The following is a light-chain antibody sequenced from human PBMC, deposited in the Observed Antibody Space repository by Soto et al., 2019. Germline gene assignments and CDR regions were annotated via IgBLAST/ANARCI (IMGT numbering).Light chain of an antibody. CDR3: AAWYDSLNGVV. CDR1: SSNIGSNT. Sequence: QSVLTQPPSASGTPGQRVTISCSGSSSNIGSNTVNWYQQLPGTAPKLLIYSNNRRPSGVPDRFSGSKSGTSASLAISGLQSEDEADYYCAAWYDSLNGVVFGGGTKLTVL. V-gene: IGLV1-44*01. CDR2: SNN. J-gene: IGLJ2*01.